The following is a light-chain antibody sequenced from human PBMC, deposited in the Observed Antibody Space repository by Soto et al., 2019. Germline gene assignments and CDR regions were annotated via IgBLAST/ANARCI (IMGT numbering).Light chain of an antibody. Sequence: ESVLTQSPGALSLSPGERATLSCRASQAASSSHLAWYQQKPGQAPRLLIYDASSRATGISDRFSGSGSGTDFTLTISRLESEDFAVYYCQQYGRSPYTFGQGTKVDI. CDR1: QAASSSH. CDR2: DAS. CDR3: QQYGRSPYT. J-gene: IGKJ2*01. V-gene: IGKV3-20*01.